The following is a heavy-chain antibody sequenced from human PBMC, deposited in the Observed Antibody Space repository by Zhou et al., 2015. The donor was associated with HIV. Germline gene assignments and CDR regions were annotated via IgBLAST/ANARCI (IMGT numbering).Heavy chain of an antibody. V-gene: IGHV1-69*09. D-gene: IGHD1-1*01. CDR2: NIPNFGVS. CDR3: AGHFLSDTRIRSRPWT. Sequence: QVQLVQSGAEVKKPGSSVKVSCKASGGTFSNYAISWVRQAPGHGLEWVGRNIPNFGVSNYAQKFQGRVTITADKSTGTAYMELSNLRSDDTAVYYCAGHFLSDTRIRSRPWTWAQGTLVTVSS. CDR1: GGTFSNYA. J-gene: IGHJ4*02.